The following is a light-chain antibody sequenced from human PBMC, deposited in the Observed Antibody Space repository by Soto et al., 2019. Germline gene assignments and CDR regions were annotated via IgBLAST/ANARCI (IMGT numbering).Light chain of an antibody. CDR3: QSYDSGLSGYV. Sequence: QSVLTQPPSVSGAPGQRVTISCTGSSSNIGADFDVHWYQHLPGTAPRLLIYGHSNRPSGVPDRFSGSKSGTSASLAITGLQAEDEADYYCQSYDSGLSGYVFGAGTTVTVL. J-gene: IGLJ1*01. CDR2: GHS. V-gene: IGLV1-40*01. CDR1: SSNIGADFD.